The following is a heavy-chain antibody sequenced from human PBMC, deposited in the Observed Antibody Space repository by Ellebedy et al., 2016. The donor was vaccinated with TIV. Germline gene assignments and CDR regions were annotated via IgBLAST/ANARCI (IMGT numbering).Heavy chain of an antibody. Sequence: MPSETLSLTCTVSGGSISSYHWGWIRQPPGKGLEWIGYIYYSGSTNYNPSLKSRVTISVDTSKSQFSLKLSSVTAADTAVYYCARDRDSSSWYDYWGQGTLVTVSS. CDR1: GGSISSYH. D-gene: IGHD6-13*01. J-gene: IGHJ4*02. V-gene: IGHV4-59*01. CDR3: ARDRDSSSWYDY. CDR2: IYYSGST.